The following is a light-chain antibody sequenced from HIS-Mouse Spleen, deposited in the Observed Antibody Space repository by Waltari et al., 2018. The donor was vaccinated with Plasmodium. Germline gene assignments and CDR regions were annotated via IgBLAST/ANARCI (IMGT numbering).Light chain of an antibody. Sequence: QTVVTQEPSFSVSPGGTVTLTCGLSSGSVSTSYYPSWYQQTPGQAPRTLIYSTNNRSSWVPDRFSGSILGNKAALTITGAQADDESDYYCVLYMGSGIWVFGGGTKLTVL. V-gene: IGLV8-61*01. CDR3: VLYMGSGIWV. CDR1: SGSVSTSYY. CDR2: STN. J-gene: IGLJ2*01.